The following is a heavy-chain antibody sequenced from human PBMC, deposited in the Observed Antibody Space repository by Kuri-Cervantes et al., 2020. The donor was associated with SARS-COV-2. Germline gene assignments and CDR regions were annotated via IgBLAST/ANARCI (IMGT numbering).Heavy chain of an antibody. D-gene: IGHD2-21*01. J-gene: IGHJ4*02. CDR2: INPKSGGT. CDR1: GYTFTGYY. V-gene: IGHV1-2*06. Sequence: ASVKDSCMGSGYTFTGYYMHWVRQAPGQGLEWMGRINPKSGGTNYAQKFQGRVTMTRDPSISTAYMELSRLRSDDTAVYYFARAGGISSGDCYRLDYWGQGTLVTVSS. CDR3: ARAGGISSGDCYRLDY.